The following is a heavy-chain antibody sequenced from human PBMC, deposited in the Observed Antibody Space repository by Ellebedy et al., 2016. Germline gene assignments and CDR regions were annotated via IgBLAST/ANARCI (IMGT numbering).Heavy chain of an antibody. CDR1: GYTFTGYY. CDR2: INPNSGGT. J-gene: IGHJ4*02. Sequence: ASVKVSCXASGYTFTGYYIHWVRQAPGLGLEWMGWINPNSGGTNYAQKFQGRVTLTRDTSISAAYMELSRLRSDDTAIYYCARGPPDNENDYWGQGTLVTVSS. D-gene: IGHD2-8*01. CDR3: ARGPPDNENDY. V-gene: IGHV1-2*02.